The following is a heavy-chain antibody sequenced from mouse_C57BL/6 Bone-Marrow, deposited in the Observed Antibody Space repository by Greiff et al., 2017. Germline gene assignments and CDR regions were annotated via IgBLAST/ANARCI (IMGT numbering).Heavy chain of an antibody. Sequence: VQLQQPGAELVKPGASVKLSCKASGYTFTSYWMHWVKQRPGQGLEWIGMIHPNSGSTNYNEKFKSKATLTVDKSSSTVYMQLSSLTSEDSAVYYCARWTLYYYGSSWYFDVWGTGTTVTVSS. CDR1: GYTFTSYW. D-gene: IGHD1-1*01. CDR2: IHPNSGST. V-gene: IGHV1-64*01. J-gene: IGHJ1*03. CDR3: ARWTLYYYGSSWYFDV.